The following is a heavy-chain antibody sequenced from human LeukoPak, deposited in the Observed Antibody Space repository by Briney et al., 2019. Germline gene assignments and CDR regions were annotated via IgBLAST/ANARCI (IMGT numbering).Heavy chain of an antibody. Sequence: SETLSLTCIVSGGSISGDYWSWIRQPAGKGLEWIERIYTSGSTNSNPSLKSRVTMSLDTSKNQFSLKLNSVTAADTAVYYCAREGIAAAEGTFDIWRRGTMVTVSS. J-gene: IGHJ3*02. V-gene: IGHV4-4*07. CDR3: AREGIAAAEGTFDI. D-gene: IGHD6-13*01. CDR2: IYTSGST. CDR1: GGSISGDY.